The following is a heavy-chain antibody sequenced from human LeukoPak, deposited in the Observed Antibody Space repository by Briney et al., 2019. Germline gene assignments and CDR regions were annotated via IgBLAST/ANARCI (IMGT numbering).Heavy chain of an antibody. CDR1: GFTFDDYA. V-gene: IGHV3-9*01. CDR3: ASGVTIWLGNAFDF. D-gene: IGHD5-24*01. J-gene: IGHJ3*01. Sequence: GGSLRLSCAASGFTFDDYAMHWVRQAPGKGLEWVSGISWNSGSIGYADSVKGRFTISRDNAANTLYLQMNSLRAEDTAVYFCASGVTIWLGNAFDFWGQGTMVTVS. CDR2: ISWNSGSI.